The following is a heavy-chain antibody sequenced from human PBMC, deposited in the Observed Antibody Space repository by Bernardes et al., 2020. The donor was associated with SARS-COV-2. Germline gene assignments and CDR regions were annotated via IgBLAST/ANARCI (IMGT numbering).Heavy chain of an antibody. CDR3: ARHPHWGYGGSDHHFDY. V-gene: IGHV4-39*01. D-gene: IGHD5-12*01. CDR1: GGSISSNDYY. J-gene: IGHJ4*02. Sequence: SEPLSLTCTVSGGSISSNDYYWGWLLQPPGKGLEWIGSIYYSGSTYYTPSLKSRVTISVDTSKNQFSLKLSSVTAADTAVYYCARHPHWGYGGSDHHFDYWGQGTLVTVSS. CDR2: IYYSGST.